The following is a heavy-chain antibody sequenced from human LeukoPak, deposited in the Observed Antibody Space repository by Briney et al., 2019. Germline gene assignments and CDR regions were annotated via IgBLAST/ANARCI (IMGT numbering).Heavy chain of an antibody. CDR1: GSTFDDYA. CDR3: AKGGTGYYKYNWFDP. J-gene: IGHJ5*02. CDR2: ISWNSGSI. Sequence: GGSLRLSCAASGSTFDDYAMHWVRQAPGKGLEWVSGISWNSGSIGYADSVKGRFTISRDNAKNSLYLQMNSLRAEDTALYYCAKGGTGYYKYNWFDPWGQGTLVTVSS. V-gene: IGHV3-9*01. D-gene: IGHD3-9*01.